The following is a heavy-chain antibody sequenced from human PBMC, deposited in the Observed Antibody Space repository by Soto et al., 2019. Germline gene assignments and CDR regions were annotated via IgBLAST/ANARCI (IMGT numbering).Heavy chain of an antibody. J-gene: IGHJ4*02. Sequence: QVHLVQSGAEVKKPGASVKVSCKASGYTFTSYGITWVRQAPGQGLEWRGWISAHNGNTDYAQKLQGRVIDTRDTSTSTAYMELRSLISDDTAVYYCARGRYGDYWGQGALVTVSS. CDR3: ARGRYGDY. CDR2: ISAHNGNT. V-gene: IGHV1-18*01. D-gene: IGHD1-1*01. CDR1: GYTFTSYG.